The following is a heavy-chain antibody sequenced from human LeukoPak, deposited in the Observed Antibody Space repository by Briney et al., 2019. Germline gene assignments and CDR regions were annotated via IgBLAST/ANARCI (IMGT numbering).Heavy chain of an antibody. CDR2: IYYGGST. CDR3: ARDSRRDCSSTSCYGGANAFDI. CDR1: GGSISSSSYY. Sequence: NPSETLSLTCTVSGGSISSSSYYWGWIRQPPGKGLEWIGSIYYGGSTYCNPSLKSRVTISVDTSKNQFSLKLSSVTAADTAVYYCARDSRRDCSSTSCYGGANAFDIWGQGTMVTVSS. V-gene: IGHV4-39*07. D-gene: IGHD2-2*01. J-gene: IGHJ3*02.